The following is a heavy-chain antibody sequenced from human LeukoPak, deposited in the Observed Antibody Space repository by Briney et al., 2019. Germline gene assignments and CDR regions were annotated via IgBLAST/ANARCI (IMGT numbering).Heavy chain of an antibody. CDR1: GGSISSYY. CDR2: IYYSGST. J-gene: IGHJ4*02. D-gene: IGHD6-19*01. CDR3: ARGSAVAGIRFDY. V-gene: IGHV4-59*01. Sequence: SETLSLTCTVSGGSISSYYWSWIRQPPGKGLEWIGYIYYSGSTNYNPSLKSRVTISVDTSKNQFSLKLSSVTAADTAVYYSARGSAVAGIRFDYWGQGTLVTVSS.